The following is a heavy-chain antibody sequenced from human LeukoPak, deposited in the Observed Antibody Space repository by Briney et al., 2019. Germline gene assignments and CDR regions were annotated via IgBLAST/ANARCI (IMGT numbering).Heavy chain of an antibody. CDR1: GYTFTSYG. CDR3: ARDPPGLTLGSPGDY. CDR2: ISANNGDP. Sequence: ASVKVSCKASGYTFTSYGIAWVRQAPGQGLQWMGWISANNGDPSYSPKLQGRVTMTTDTSTNTAYMELRSLTSDDTAVYYCARDPPGLTLGSPGDYWGQGTLVVVSS. J-gene: IGHJ4*02. V-gene: IGHV1-18*01. D-gene: IGHD3-16*01.